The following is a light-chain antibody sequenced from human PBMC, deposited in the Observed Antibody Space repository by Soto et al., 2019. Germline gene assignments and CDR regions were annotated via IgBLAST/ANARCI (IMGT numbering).Light chain of an antibody. V-gene: IGKV3-11*01. CDR2: EGS. Sequence: EIVFTQSPATLSLSPGERATLSCRASQSVNSYLAWYQQKPGQAPRLLIYEGSKRATGIPARFSGSGSGTDFTLSICRLETEDLAVYYCQHRSKSPATFGQGTK. CDR1: QSVNSY. J-gene: IGKJ2*01. CDR3: QHRSKSPAT.